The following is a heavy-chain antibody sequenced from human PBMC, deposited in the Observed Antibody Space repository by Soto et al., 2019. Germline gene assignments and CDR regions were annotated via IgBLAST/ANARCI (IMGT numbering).Heavy chain of an antibody. CDR2: IYYSGST. CDR3: ARVTSYDFWRGYVGFDL. J-gene: IGHJ5*02. V-gene: IGHV4-61*03. D-gene: IGHD3-3*01. CDR1: GGSVSSGSHY. Sequence: KTSETLSLTCTVSGGSVSSGSHYWSWLRPPPGKGLEWIGNIYYSGSTKSNPSIKSRVTISVDRSRNHFSLNLRSVTTADTALYYCARVTSYDFWRGYVGFDLWGQGTLVTVSS.